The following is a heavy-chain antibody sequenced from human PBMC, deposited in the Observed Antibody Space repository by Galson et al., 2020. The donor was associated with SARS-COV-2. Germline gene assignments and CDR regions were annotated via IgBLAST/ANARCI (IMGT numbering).Heavy chain of an antibody. CDR2: IYYSGST. V-gene: IGHV4-31*03. J-gene: IGHJ4*02. Sequence: SETLSLTCTVSGGSISSGGYYWSWIRQHPGKGLEWIGYIYYSGSTYYNPSLKSRVTISVDTSKNQFSLKLSSVTAADTAVYYCARGDSREGYFDYWGQGTLVTVSS. D-gene: IGHD3-22*01. CDR1: GGSISSGGYY. CDR3: ARGDSREGYFDY.